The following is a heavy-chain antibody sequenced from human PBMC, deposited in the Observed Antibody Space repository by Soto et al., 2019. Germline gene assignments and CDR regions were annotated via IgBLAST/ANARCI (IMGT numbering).Heavy chain of an antibody. CDR3: ASGSGSYAGGDY. CDR2: IIPILGIA. Sequence: QVQLVQSGAEVKKPGSSVKVSCKASGGTFSSYTISWVRQAPGQGLEWMGRIIPILGIANYAQKFQGRVTITADKATSTAYMELSSLRSEDTAVYYCASGSGSYAGGDYWGQGTLVTVSS. V-gene: IGHV1-69*02. D-gene: IGHD1-26*01. J-gene: IGHJ4*02. CDR1: GGTFSSYT.